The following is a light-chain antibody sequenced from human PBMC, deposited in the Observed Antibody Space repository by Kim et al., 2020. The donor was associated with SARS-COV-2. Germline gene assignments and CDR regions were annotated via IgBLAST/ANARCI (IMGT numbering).Light chain of an antibody. CDR1: QSISSY. V-gene: IGKV1-39*01. J-gene: IGKJ2*01. CDR3: QQSYSTSDA. Sequence: DIQMTQSPSSLSASVGDRVTITCRASQSISSYLNWYQQKLGKAPKLLIYAASSLQSGVPSRFSGSGSGTDFTLTISSLQPEDSASYYCQQSYSTSDAFGQGTKLEI. CDR2: AAS.